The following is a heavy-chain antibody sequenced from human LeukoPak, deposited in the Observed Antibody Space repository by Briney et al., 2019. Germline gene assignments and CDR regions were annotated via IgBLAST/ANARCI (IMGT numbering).Heavy chain of an antibody. CDR1: GFTFSSYW. J-gene: IGHJ3*02. D-gene: IGHD4-17*01. Sequence: GGSLGLSCVASGFTFSSYWMSWVRQAPGKGLEWVATIKQDGSQKEYVDSMKGRLTISRDNAKNSLYLQMNSLRAEDTAMYYCARDPTVTNFHDAFDIWGQGTMVTVSS. V-gene: IGHV3-7*05. CDR3: ARDPTVTNFHDAFDI. CDR2: IKQDGSQK.